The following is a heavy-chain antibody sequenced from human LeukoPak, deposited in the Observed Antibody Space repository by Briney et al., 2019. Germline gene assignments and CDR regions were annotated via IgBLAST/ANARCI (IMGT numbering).Heavy chain of an antibody. Sequence: QPGGSLRLSCAASGFTVSSNYMSWVRQAPGKGLEWVSVIYSGGDTYYADSVRGRFTISRHISKNTLYLQMSSLRPDDTAVYYCARERLATRRAFDIWGQGTMVTVSS. D-gene: IGHD5-12*01. J-gene: IGHJ3*02. V-gene: IGHV3-53*04. CDR1: GFTVSSNY. CDR2: IYSGGDT. CDR3: ARERLATRRAFDI.